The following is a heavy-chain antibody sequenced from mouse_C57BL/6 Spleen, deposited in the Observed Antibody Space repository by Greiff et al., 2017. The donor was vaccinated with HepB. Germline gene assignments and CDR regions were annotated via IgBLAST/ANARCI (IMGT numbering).Heavy chain of an antibody. D-gene: IGHD2-5*01. CDR1: GYTFTSYG. J-gene: IGHJ4*01. CDR2: IYPRSGNT. Sequence: VHLVESGAELARPGASVKLSCKASGYTFTSYGISWVKQRTGQGLEWIGEIYPRSGNTYYNEKFKGKATLTADKSSSTAYMELRSLTSEDSAVYFCARYDSNYPLYYAMDYWGQGTSVTVSS. V-gene: IGHV1-81*01. CDR3: ARYDSNYPLYYAMDY.